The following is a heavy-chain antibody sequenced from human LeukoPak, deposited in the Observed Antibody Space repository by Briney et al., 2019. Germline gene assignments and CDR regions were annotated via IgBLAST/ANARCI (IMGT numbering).Heavy chain of an antibody. V-gene: IGHV3-15*07. CDR1: TFTKAW. CDR2: VKNRGDGRTT. Sequence: GGSLRLSCVASTFTKAWMNWVRQAPGKGLEWVGRVKNRGDGRTTGYAAPVKGRFTISRDDSKRTVYLQMNSLKTEDTAVYFCTTEYFGGFEYWGQGTLVTVSS. D-gene: IGHD3-16*01. J-gene: IGHJ4*02. CDR3: TTEYFGGFEY.